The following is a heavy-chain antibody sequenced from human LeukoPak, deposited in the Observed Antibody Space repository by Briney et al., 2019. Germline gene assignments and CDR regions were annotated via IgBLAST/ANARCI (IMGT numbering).Heavy chain of an antibody. J-gene: IGHJ4*02. CDR2: SDSTGDT. Sequence: GGSPRLSCAASGLTFSSHDMYWVRQTGKRLEWVAASDSTGDTYYLDSVKGRFTISRETVKNSLSLQMNSLRVGDTGVYYCARGKTGDDYVVFDYWGQGVLVTVSS. V-gene: IGHV3-13*01. CDR1: GLTFSSHD. CDR3: ARGKTGDDYVVFDY. D-gene: IGHD3-10*02.